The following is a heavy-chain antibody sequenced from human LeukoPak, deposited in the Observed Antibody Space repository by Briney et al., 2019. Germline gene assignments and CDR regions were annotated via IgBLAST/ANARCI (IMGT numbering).Heavy chain of an antibody. CDR3: ARAHPYYYDSSGYDLFDY. J-gene: IGHJ4*02. CDR1: GGSFSGYY. V-gene: IGHV4-34*01. D-gene: IGHD3-22*01. CDR2: INHSGST. Sequence: PSETLSLTCAVYGGSFSGYYWSWIRQSPGKGLEWIGEINHSGSTNYNPSLKSRVTISVDTSKNQFSLKLSSVTAADTAVYYCARAHPYYYDSSGYDLFDYWGQGTLVTVSS.